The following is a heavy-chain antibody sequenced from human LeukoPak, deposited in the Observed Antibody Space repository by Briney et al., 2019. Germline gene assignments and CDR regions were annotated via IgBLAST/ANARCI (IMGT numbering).Heavy chain of an antibody. CDR3: ARGQGY. J-gene: IGHJ4*02. CDR2: INHSGST. CDR1: GRSFSGYY. Sequence: PPETLSLTCAVYGRSFSGYYWSWIRQPPGKGLEWIGEINHSGSTNYNPSLKSRVTISVDTSKNQFSLKLSSVTAADTAVYYCARGQGYWGQGTLVTVSS. V-gene: IGHV4-34*01.